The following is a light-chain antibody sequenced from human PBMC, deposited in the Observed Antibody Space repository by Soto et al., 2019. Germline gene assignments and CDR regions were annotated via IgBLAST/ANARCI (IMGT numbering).Light chain of an antibody. CDR2: DAS. V-gene: IGKV1-5*01. CDR3: QHYSLYSPWT. CDR1: LPISNY. J-gene: IGKJ1*01. Sequence: IQLTQSPSSLSASVGDRVTITCRASLPISNYLAWYQQRPGQAPKLLIYDASTVQSGVPSRFSGSGSGTEFTLTISSLQPDDSATYYCQHYSLYSPWTFGQGTKVDIK.